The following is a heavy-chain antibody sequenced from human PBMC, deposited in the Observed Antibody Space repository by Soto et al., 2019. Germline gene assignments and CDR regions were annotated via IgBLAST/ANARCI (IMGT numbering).Heavy chain of an antibody. D-gene: IGHD6-13*01. Sequence: PGGSLRLSCAASGFTFSSYAMSWVRQAPGKGLEWVSAISGSSGSTYYADSVKGRFTISRDDAKNSLYLQMNSLRDEDTAVYYCARDHSSSSSIYFYYGMDVWGQGTTVTVSS. J-gene: IGHJ6*02. CDR3: ARDHSSSSSIYFYYGMDV. V-gene: IGHV3-23*01. CDR1: GFTFSSYA. CDR2: ISGSSGST.